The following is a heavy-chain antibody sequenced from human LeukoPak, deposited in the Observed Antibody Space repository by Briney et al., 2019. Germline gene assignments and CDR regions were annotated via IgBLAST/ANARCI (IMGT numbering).Heavy chain of an antibody. D-gene: IGHD5-18*01. J-gene: IGHJ4*02. CDR2: ISGSGGST. Sequence: PGGSLRLSXAASGFTFSSYAMSWVRQAPGKGLEWVSAISGSGGSTYYADSVKGRFTISRDNSKNTLYLQMNSLRAEDTALYYCASIPGGGYSYGFLYFDYWGQGTLVTVSS. CDR1: GFTFSSYA. CDR3: ASIPGGGYSYGFLYFDY. V-gene: IGHV3-23*01.